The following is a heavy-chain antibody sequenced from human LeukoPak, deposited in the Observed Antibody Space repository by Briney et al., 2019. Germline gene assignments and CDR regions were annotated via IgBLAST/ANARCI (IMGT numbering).Heavy chain of an antibody. CDR1: GGSFSGYY. Sequence: SETLSLTCAVYGGSFSGYYWSWIRQPPRKGLEWIWEINHSGSTNYNPSLKSRVTISVDRSKNQFSLKLSSVTAADTAVYYFASKKAGTLFVYWGQGTLVTVSS. CDR2: INHSGST. V-gene: IGHV4-34*01. CDR3: ASKKAGTLFVY. J-gene: IGHJ4*02. D-gene: IGHD6-19*01.